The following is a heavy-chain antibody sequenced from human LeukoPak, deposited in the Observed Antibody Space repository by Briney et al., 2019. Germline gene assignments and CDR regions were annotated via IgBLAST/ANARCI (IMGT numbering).Heavy chain of an antibody. V-gene: IGHV3-48*03. CDR2: MSSSGTI. Sequence: GGSLRLSCAASGFSLRSYEMNWVRQAPGKGLEWVSYMSSSGTIYYADSVKGRFTISRDNAKNSLYLQINSLRAEDTAVYYCARDSGYGFYDAFDIWGQGTMVTVSS. CDR1: GFSLRSYE. D-gene: IGHD5-12*01. CDR3: ARDSGYGFYDAFDI. J-gene: IGHJ3*02.